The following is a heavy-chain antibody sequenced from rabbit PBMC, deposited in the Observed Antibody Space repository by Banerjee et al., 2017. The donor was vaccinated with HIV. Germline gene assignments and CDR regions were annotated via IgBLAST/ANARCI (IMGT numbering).Heavy chain of an antibody. D-gene: IGHD1-1*01. J-gene: IGHJ4*01. CDR1: GFDISSYS. CDR3: ARDHIPWRLDYFTL. V-gene: IGHV1S7*01. Sequence: QLKETGGGLVQPGGSLTLSCKASGFDISSYSIGWVRQAPGKGLEWIGYIDPVSLKTHYATWVNGRFTISSHNAQNTLYLQLNSLTAADTATYFCARDHIPWRLDYFTLWGPGT. CDR2: IDPVSLKT.